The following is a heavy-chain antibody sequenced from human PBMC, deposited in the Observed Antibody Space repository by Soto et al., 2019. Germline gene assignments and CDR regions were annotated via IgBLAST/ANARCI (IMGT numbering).Heavy chain of an antibody. CDR1: SGPSSSHN. D-gene: IGHD1-1*01. CDR3: VRQGIGNLHGLVDV. V-gene: IGHV4-59*08. Sequence: QVQLQQSGPGLVKPSETLSLTCTVSSGPSSSHNWGWIRQPPGRGLEWIGYVYYTGGTSYNPSLKSRVTRSADTSTNHISLTLSSVTAADTAVYYCVRQGIGNLHGLVDVWGQGTTVSVSS. J-gene: IGHJ6*02. CDR2: VYYTGGT.